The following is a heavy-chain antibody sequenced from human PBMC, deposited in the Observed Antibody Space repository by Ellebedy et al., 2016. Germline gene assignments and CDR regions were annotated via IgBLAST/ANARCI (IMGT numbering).Heavy chain of an antibody. Sequence: ASVKVSXXVSGYTLTDLSMHWVRQAPGKGLEWMGGFDPEDGETIYAQKFQGRVTMTEDTSTDTAYMELSSLRSEDTAVYYCATYYYGSGSYYKRGMNVWGQGTTVTVSS. CDR2: FDPEDGET. D-gene: IGHD3-10*01. CDR1: GYTLTDLS. J-gene: IGHJ6*02. CDR3: ATYYYGSGSYYKRGMNV. V-gene: IGHV1-24*01.